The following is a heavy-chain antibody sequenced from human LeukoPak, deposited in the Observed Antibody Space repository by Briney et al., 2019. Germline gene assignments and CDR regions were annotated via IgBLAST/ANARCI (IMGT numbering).Heavy chain of an antibody. CDR2: ISSSSSYI. V-gene: IGHV3-21*01. Sequence: GGSLRLSCAASGFTFSSYSMNWVRQAPGKGLEWVSSISSSSSYIYYADSVKGRFTISRDNAKNSLYLQMNSLRAEDTAVYYYARPVSVAGHYYYGMDVWGQGTTVTVSS. J-gene: IGHJ6*02. D-gene: IGHD6-19*01. CDR1: GFTFSSYS. CDR3: ARPVSVAGHYYYGMDV.